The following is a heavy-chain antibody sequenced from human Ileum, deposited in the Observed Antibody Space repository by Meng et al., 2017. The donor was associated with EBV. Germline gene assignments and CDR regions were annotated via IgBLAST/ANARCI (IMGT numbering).Heavy chain of an antibody. CDR3: ARGSYYFDS. CDR1: GDSVSSISGA. Sequence: VQLQQTGPGLRQPSPTLSPTCAISGDSVSSISGAWNWIRQSPSRGLEWLGRTYYRSKWNTDYAVSVSSRITISPDTSKNQFSLQLNSVTPEDTAVYYCARGSYYFDSWGQGTLVTVSS. D-gene: IGHD1-26*01. CDR2: TYYRSKWNT. J-gene: IGHJ4*02. V-gene: IGHV6-1*01.